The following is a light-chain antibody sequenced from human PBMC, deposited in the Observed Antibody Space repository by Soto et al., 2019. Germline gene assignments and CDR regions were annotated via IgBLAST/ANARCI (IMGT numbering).Light chain of an antibody. CDR1: SSDVGGYNY. CDR2: DVS. CDR3: SSYTSSSTPIL. V-gene: IGLV2-14*01. Sequence: QSVLTQPASVSGSPGQSITISCTGTSSDVGGYNYVSWYQQHPGKAPKLMIYDVSNRPLGVSNRFSGSKSGNTASLTISGLQAEDEADYYCSSYTSSSTPILFRTGTKLTVL. J-gene: IGLJ1*01.